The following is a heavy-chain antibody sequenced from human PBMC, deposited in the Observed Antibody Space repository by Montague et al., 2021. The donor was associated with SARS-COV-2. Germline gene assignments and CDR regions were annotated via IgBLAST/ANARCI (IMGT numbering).Heavy chain of an antibody. D-gene: IGHD3-3*01. CDR1: GGSISSGGYY. J-gene: IGHJ4*02. V-gene: IGHV4-31*03. Sequence: TLSLTCTVSGGSISSGGYYWSWIRQHPGKGLEWIGYIYYSGSTYYNPSLKSRVTISVDTSKNQFSLKLSSVTAADTAVYYCARATRITIFGVVNQFYYWGQGTLVTVSS. CDR3: ARATRITIFGVVNQFYY. CDR2: IYYSGST.